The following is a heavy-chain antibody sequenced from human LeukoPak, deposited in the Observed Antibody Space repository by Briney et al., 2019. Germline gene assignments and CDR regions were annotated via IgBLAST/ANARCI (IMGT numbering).Heavy chain of an antibody. CDR2: IYPGDSDT. CDR3: ARRVGYCSGGSCYYHFGY. V-gene: IGHV5-51*01. J-gene: IGHJ4*02. CDR1: GYTFSSNW. D-gene: IGHD2-15*01. Sequence: GESLKISCKGSGYTFSSNWIGWVRQMPGKGLEWMGIIYPGDSDTRYSPSFQGQVTISADKSISTAYLQWSSLKASDTAMYYCARRVGYCSGGSCYYHFGYWGQGTLVTVSS.